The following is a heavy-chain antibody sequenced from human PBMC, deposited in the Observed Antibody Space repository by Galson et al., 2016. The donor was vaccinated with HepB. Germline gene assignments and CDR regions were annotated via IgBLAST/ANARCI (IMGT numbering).Heavy chain of an antibody. CDR1: GFVFSSFG. Sequence: SLRLSCAGSGFVFSSFGLNWVRQAPGKGLEWLSYISSIGTTIYYTDSVKGRFAISRDNAKNSLYLEMKGLRAEDTARYYCARRYYHGGGFFYLDYWGQGSVVTVSP. CDR3: ARRYYHGGGFFYLDY. J-gene: IGHJ4*02. CDR2: ISSIGTTI. D-gene: IGHD3-22*01. V-gene: IGHV3-48*03.